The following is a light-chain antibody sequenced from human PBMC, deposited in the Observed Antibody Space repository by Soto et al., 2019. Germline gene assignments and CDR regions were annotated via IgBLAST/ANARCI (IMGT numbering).Light chain of an antibody. CDR1: HSIGNY. J-gene: IGKJ5*01. V-gene: IGKV1-39*01. Sequence: DIRMTQSPSSLSASVGDRVSITCRASHSIGNYLNWYQQKPGKAPKLLIYAASRLQPGVPSRFSGSGSGTDFTLTITTLQPEDFATYFCQQSNIMATFGQGTRLENK. CDR2: AAS. CDR3: QQSNIMAT.